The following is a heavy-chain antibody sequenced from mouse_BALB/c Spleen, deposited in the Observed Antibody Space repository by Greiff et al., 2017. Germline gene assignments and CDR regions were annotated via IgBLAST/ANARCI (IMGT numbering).Heavy chain of an antibody. D-gene: IGHD2-4*01. J-gene: IGHJ3*01. Sequence: VQRVESGAELVRPGPSVKVSCKASGYAFTNYLIEWVKQRPGQGLEWIGVINPGSGGTNYNEKFKGKATLTADKSSSTSYMQLSSLTSDDSAVYFCARKGDYAAWFAYWGQGTLVTVSA. CDR2: INPGSGGT. V-gene: IGHV1-54*01. CDR1: GYAFTNYL. CDR3: ARKGDYAAWFAY.